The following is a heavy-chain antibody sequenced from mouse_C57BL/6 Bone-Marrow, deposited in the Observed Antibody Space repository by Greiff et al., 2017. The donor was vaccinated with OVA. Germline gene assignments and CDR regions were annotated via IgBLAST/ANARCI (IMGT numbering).Heavy chain of an antibody. CDR2: IRSKSNNYAT. V-gene: IGHV10-1*01. J-gene: IGHJ4*01. CDR1: GFSFNTYA. Sequence: EEKLVESGGGLVQPKGSLKLSCAASGFSFNTYAMNWVRQAPGKGLEWVARIRSKSNNYATYYADSVKDRFTISRDDSESMLYLQMNNLKTEDTAMYYCVRLRFTTGGAMDYWGQGTSVTVSS. D-gene: IGHD1-1*01. CDR3: VRLRFTTGGAMDY.